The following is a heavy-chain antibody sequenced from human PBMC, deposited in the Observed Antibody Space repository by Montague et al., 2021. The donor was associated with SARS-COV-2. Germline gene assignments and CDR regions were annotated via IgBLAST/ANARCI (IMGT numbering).Heavy chain of an antibody. J-gene: IGHJ6*02. CDR2: IYYSGXT. V-gene: IGHV4-39*07. Sequence: SETLSLTCTVSGGSISSSSYYWGWIRQPPGKGLEWFGSIYYSGXTXHXXXXKXRVTISVDTSKNQFSLKLSSVTAADTAVYYCARVGRQQLVRLSGMDVWGQGTTVTVPS. CDR3: ARVGRQQLVRLSGMDV. CDR1: GGSISSSSYY. D-gene: IGHD6-13*01.